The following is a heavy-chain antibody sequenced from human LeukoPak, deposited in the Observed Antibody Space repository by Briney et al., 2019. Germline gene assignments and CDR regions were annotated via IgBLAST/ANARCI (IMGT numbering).Heavy chain of an antibody. CDR2: INPSGGST. V-gene: IGHV1-46*01. CDR1: GYTFTSYY. CDR3: ARDPLHDLPDYYYYVMDV. Sequence: ASVKVSCKASGYTFTSYYMHWVRQAPGQGLEWMGIINPSGGSTSYAQKFQGRVTMTRDTSTSTVYMELSSLRSEDTAVYYCARDPLHDLPDYYYYVMDVWGQGTTVTVSS. J-gene: IGHJ6*02.